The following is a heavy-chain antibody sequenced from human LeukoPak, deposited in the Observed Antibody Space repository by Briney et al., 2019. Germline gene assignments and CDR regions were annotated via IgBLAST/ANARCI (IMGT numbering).Heavy chain of an antibody. J-gene: IGHJ4*02. CDR1: GYTFTSYD. Sequence: ASVKVSCKASGYTFTSYDINWVRQATGQGLEWMGWMNPNSGNTGYAQRFQGRVTISRDAAATTAYMELSSLTSEDTAVYYCAKGSTLIRGVPYNLFDFWGPGTLVSVSS. V-gene: IGHV1-8*03. CDR2: MNPNSGNT. CDR3: AKGSTLIRGVPYNLFDF. D-gene: IGHD3-10*01.